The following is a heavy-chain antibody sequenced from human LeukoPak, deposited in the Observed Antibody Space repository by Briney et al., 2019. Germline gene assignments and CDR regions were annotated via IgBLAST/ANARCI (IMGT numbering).Heavy chain of an antibody. J-gene: IGHJ4*02. CDR2: INPNNGGT. Sequence: ASVKVSCKASGYTFTDHYIHWVRQAAGQGLEWMGWINPNNGGTNFAQKFQGRVTMTRDTSISTAYMELSSLTSDDTAVYYCARGIVGAHQLIAYWGQGTLVTVSS. V-gene: IGHV1-2*02. CDR3: ARGIVGAHQLIAY. CDR1: GYTFTDHY. D-gene: IGHD1-26*01.